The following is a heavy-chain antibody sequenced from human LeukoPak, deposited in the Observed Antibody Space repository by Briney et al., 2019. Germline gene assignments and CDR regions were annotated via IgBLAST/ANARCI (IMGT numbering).Heavy chain of an antibody. D-gene: IGHD4-11*01. Sequence: SGPTLVKPTQTLTLTCTFSGISLSTSGMYVGWIRQPPGKALEWLALIYWNDDKRYSPSLKSRLTITKDTSKNQVVLTTTKMDPVDTATYYCAHRNSDYRAFDIWGQGTMVTVSS. CDR3: AHRNSDYRAFDI. CDR2: IYWNDDK. CDR1: GISLSTSGMY. V-gene: IGHV2-5*01. J-gene: IGHJ3*02.